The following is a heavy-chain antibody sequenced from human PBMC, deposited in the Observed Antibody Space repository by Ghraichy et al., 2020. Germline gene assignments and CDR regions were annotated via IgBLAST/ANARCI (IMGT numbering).Heavy chain of an antibody. CDR2: MNDSGGTK. D-gene: IGHD2/OR15-2a*01. Sequence: GGSLRLSCAASGFIFRDHGMGWVRQGPGRGLEWVADMNDSGGTKNYADSVKGRFTISRDNAESALYLEMNSLRADDTAVYYCVRKYTGFYFSLFDFWGAGAMITFSS. CDR1: GFIFRDHG. CDR3: VRKYTGFYFSLFDF. V-gene: IGHV3-20*04. J-gene: IGHJ4*01.